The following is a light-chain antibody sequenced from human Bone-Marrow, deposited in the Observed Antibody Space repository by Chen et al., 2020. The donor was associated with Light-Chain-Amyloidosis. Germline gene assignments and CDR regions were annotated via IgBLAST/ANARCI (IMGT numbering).Light chain of an antibody. CDR1: QGISNY. Sequence: DIQMTQSPSSLSASVGKRCTITCRASQGISNYLSWYQHKPGKVPKLLIYAASTLQSGVPSRFSGGGSGTDFSPTISSLQPEDVAPYYCQKYNSAWTFGQGTKVGIK. CDR2: AAS. V-gene: IGKV1-27*01. CDR3: QKYNSAWT. J-gene: IGKJ1*01.